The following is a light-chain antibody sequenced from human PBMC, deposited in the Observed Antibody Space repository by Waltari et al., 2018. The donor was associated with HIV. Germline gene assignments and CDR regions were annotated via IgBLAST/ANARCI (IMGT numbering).Light chain of an antibody. CDR1: SIGSYN. Sequence: SSQLTQPVSVSVALGPTARLSCGGISIGSYNVNWYKQRPGQAPFLVLYRDSNRASGIPDRFSGSNSRNTATLTIARAQVGDEGDFYCQVWDSSTVLFGGGTKLIVL. J-gene: IGLJ2*01. CDR2: RDS. CDR3: QVWDSSTVL. V-gene: IGLV3-9*01.